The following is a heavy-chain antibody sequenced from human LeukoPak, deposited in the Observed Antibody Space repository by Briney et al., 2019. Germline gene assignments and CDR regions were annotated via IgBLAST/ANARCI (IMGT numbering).Heavy chain of an antibody. CDR3: ARHYAVAGNFDY. Sequence: SETLSLTCTVSGGSISSSSYYWGWIRQSTEKGLEWIGSIYYSGSTYYNPSLKSRVTISVDTSKNQFSLKLSSVTAADTAVYYCARHYAVAGNFDYWGQGTLVTVSS. V-gene: IGHV4-39*01. CDR2: IYYSGST. D-gene: IGHD6-19*01. CDR1: GGSISSSSYY. J-gene: IGHJ4*02.